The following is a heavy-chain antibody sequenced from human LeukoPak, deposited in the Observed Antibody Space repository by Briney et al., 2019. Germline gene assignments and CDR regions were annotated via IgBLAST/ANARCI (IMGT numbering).Heavy chain of an antibody. D-gene: IGHD3-22*01. J-gene: IGHJ3*02. CDR1: GFIFSSYG. V-gene: IGHV3-48*04. CDR2: ISGGGGTI. CDR3: ARVYYDSSGYNAFDI. Sequence: GGSLRLSCAASGFIFSSYGMRRVRQAPGRGLEWVSHISGGGGTIHYADSVKGRFTISRDNAKNSLFLQMNSLRAEDTAVYYCARVYYDSSGYNAFDIWGQGTMVTVSS.